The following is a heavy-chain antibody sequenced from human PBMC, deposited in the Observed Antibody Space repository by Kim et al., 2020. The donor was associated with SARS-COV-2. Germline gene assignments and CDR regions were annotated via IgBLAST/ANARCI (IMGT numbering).Heavy chain of an antibody. CDR3: ARVRGDLGSGSYYLPPGYYYGMDV. Sequence: GGSLRLSCAASGFTFSDYYMSWIRQAPGKGLEWVSYISSSGSTIYYADSVKGRFTISRDNAKNSLYLQMNSLRAEDTAVYYCARVRGDLGSGSYYLPPGYYYGMDVWGQGTTVTVSS. D-gene: IGHD3-10*01. V-gene: IGHV3-11*01. J-gene: IGHJ6*02. CDR2: ISSSGSTI. CDR1: GFTFSDYY.